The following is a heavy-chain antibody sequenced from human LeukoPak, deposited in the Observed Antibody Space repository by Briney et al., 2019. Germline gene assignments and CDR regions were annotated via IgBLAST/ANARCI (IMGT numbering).Heavy chain of an antibody. CDR1: GFTFSSYG. Sequence: GGSLRLSCAASGFTFSSYGMHWVCQAPGKGLEWVAVIWYDGGNKYYADSVKGRLTISRDNSKNTLYLQMNSLRAEDTAVYYCAKEQRWLQAELDYWGQGTMVTVSS. CDR2: IWYDGGNK. D-gene: IGHD5-24*01. J-gene: IGHJ4*02. CDR3: AKEQRWLQAELDY. V-gene: IGHV3-33*06.